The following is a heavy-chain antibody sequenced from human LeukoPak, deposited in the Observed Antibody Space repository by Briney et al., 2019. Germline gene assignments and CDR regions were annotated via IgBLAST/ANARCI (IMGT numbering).Heavy chain of an antibody. CDR1: GFTFSSNW. V-gene: IGHV3-74*03. J-gene: IGHJ4*02. CDR2: INSDGSST. D-gene: IGHD6-19*01. CDR3: ASGPYSTGWYYFDY. Sequence: PGGSLRLSCAASGFTFSSNWMHWVRQAPGKGLVWVSRINSDGSSTTYADSVKGRFTISRDNAKNTLYLQMNSLGAEDTAVYYCASGPYSTGWYYFDYWGQGTLVTVSS.